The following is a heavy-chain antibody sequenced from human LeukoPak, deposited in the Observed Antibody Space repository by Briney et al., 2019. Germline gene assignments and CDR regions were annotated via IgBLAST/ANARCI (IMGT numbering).Heavy chain of an antibody. CDR1: GGSFSGYY. CDR3: ATPRGYSYGLDY. V-gene: IGHV4-34*01. CDR2: INHSGST. Sequence: SETLSLTCAVYGGSFSGYYWSWIRQPPGKGLEWIGEINHSGSTNYNPSLKSRVTISVDTSKNQFSLKLCSVTAADTAVYYCATPRGYSYGLDYWGQGTLVTVSS. J-gene: IGHJ4*02. D-gene: IGHD5-18*01.